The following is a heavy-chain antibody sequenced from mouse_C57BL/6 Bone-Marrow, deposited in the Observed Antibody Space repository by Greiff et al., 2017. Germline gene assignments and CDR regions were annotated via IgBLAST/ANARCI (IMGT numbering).Heavy chain of an antibody. V-gene: IGHV10-3*01. Sequence: EVQGVESGGGLVQPKGSLKLSCAASGFTFNTYAMHWVRQAPGQGLEWVARISRKSSNYATYYADSVKDRFTISRDDSQRTLYLQMNILRTEDTAEYSCVKGQLRQQDYAMDYWGQGTLVTVSS. CDR3: VKGQLRQQDYAMDY. CDR1: GFTFNTYA. CDR2: ISRKSSNYAT. J-gene: IGHJ4*01. D-gene: IGHD3-2*02.